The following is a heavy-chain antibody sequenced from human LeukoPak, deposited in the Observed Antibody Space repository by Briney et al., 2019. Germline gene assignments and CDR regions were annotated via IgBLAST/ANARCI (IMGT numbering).Heavy chain of an antibody. Sequence: TGGSLRLSCAASGFTFSSYGMHWVRQAPGKGLEWVAVISYDGSNKYYADSVKGRFTISRDNSKNTLYLQMNSLRAEDTAVYYCAKDLERHIVVVTASAADYWGQGTLVTVSS. J-gene: IGHJ4*02. V-gene: IGHV3-30*18. CDR1: GFTFSSYG. D-gene: IGHD2-21*02. CDR3: AKDLERHIVVVTASAADY. CDR2: ISYDGSNK.